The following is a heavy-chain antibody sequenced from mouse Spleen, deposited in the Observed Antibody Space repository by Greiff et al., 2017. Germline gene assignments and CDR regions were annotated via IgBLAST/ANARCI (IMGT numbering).Heavy chain of an antibody. D-gene: IGHD1-1*01. CDR3: ARYEDYGSSHDY. J-gene: IGHJ2*01. CDR2: IYPGDGDT. CDR1: GYAFSSYW. V-gene: IGHV1-80*01. Sequence: LQESGAELVKPGASVKISCKASGYAFSSYWMNWVKQRPGKGLEWIGQIYPGDGDTNYNGKFKGKATLTADKSSSTAYMQLSSLTSEDSAVYFCARYEDYGSSHDYWGQGTTLTVSS.